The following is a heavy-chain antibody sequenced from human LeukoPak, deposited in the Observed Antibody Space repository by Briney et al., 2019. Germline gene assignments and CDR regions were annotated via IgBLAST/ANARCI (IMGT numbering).Heavy chain of an antibody. D-gene: IGHD2-2*01. Sequence: GGSLRLSCTASGFTFSSYGMHWVRQAPGKGLEWVAFIRYDGSNKYYADSVKGRFTISRDNSKNTLYLQMNSLRAEDTAVYYCAVLRPAAMSPIDYWGQGTLVTVSS. CDR3: AVLRPAAMSPIDY. V-gene: IGHV3-30*02. J-gene: IGHJ4*02. CDR1: GFTFSSYG. CDR2: IRYDGSNK.